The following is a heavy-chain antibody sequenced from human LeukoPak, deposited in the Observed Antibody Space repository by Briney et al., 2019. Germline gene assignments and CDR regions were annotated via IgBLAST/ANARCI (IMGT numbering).Heavy chain of an antibody. CDR2: ISYDGSNK. J-gene: IGHJ6*02. V-gene: IGHV3-30-3*01. D-gene: IGHD3-9*01. CDR1: GFTFSSYA. Sequence: GGSLRLSCAASGFTFSSYAMHWVRQAPGKGLEWVAVISYDGSNKYYADSVKGRFTISRDNSKNTLYLQMNSLRAEDTAVYYCAREGLRYFDWLFYGMDVWGLGTTVTVSS. CDR3: AREGLRYFDWLFYGMDV.